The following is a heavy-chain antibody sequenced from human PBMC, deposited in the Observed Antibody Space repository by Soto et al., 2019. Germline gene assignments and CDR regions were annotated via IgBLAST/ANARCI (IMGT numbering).Heavy chain of an antibody. Sequence: EVYLVESGGGVVRPGGSLRLSCAASGFGFDEYGMSWVRQGPGKGLEWVSGINRHGDSTGYADSVKGRFTISRDNANNSLYLQMNGLRAEDTAFYYCARDYRWGYEYGDYGDSWGQGTLVTVSS. D-gene: IGHD4-17*01. CDR3: ARDYRWGYEYGDYGDS. V-gene: IGHV3-20*04. J-gene: IGHJ4*02. CDR1: GFGFDEYG. CDR2: INRHGDST.